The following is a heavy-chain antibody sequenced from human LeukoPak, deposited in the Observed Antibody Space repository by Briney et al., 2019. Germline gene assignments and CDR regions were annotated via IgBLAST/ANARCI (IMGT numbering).Heavy chain of an antibody. Sequence: PGGSLRLSCAASGFTFSTYVIHWVRQAPGKGLEWVALIWHDGSNKYYGDSVKDRFTISRDNSKNTLYLQMNSLRAEDTAVYYCAKDLYCSSTSCYEAVYWGQGTLVTVSS. CDR2: IWHDGSNK. J-gene: IGHJ4*02. CDR3: AKDLYCSSTSCYEAVY. D-gene: IGHD2-2*01. V-gene: IGHV3-33*06. CDR1: GFTFSTYV.